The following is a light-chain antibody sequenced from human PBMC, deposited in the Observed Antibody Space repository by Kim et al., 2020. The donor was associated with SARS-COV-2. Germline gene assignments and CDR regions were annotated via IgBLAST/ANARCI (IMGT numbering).Light chain of an antibody. CDR2: DVS. CDR1: SSDVGGYNS. Sequence: GQSFCIFCNGTSSDVGGYNSVSWFQQHPGKAPKLMIYDVSRRPSGVPDRFSGSKSGNTASLTISGLQAEDEADYYCCSYAGSYTLVFGGGTPLTVL. J-gene: IGLJ2*01. V-gene: IGLV2-11*01. CDR3: CSYAGSYTLV.